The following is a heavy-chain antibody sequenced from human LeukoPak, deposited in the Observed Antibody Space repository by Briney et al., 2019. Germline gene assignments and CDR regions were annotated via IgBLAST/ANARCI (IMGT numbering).Heavy chain of an antibody. CDR3: ARDLAYGDDGL. V-gene: IGHV3-21*01. CDR1: GFTLSNYS. D-gene: IGHD4-17*01. J-gene: IGHJ4*02. CDR2: ISSTSSYI. Sequence: GGSLRLSCAASGFTLSNYSMNWVRQAPGKGLEWVAFISSTSSYIFYADSMKGRFTISRDNAKDSLYLQMNSLRADDTAVYYCARDLAYGDDGLWGQGTLVTVSS.